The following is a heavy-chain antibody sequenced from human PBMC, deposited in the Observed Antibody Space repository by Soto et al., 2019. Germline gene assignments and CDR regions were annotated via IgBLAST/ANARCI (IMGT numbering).Heavy chain of an antibody. D-gene: IGHD3-3*01. CDR2: VYHSGAT. CDR3: VRERTIFGVAPGGGVDV. Sequence: SETLSLTCAVSGGSISTSDYTWSWIRQPPGRGLEWIGSVYHSGATHYMPSLKNRLTMSLDKSKNQFSLDLTSVTAADTAVYYCVRERTIFGVAPGGGVDVWGQGTTVTVSS. CDR1: GGSISTSDYT. J-gene: IGHJ6*02. V-gene: IGHV4-30-2*01.